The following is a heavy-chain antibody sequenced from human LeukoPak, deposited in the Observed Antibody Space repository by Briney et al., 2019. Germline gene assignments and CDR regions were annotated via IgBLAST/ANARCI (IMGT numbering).Heavy chain of an antibody. CDR3: ATDLG. D-gene: IGHD4-17*01. Sequence: GGSLRLSCAASGFSFTSYWMLWVRQPPGKGLVWVSRVDHGGSGTAYADSVTGRFTISRDNTKNMVYLQMNSLRPEDTAVYYCATDLGWGQGTLVTVSS. J-gene: IGHJ4*02. CDR2: VDHGGSGT. V-gene: IGHV3-74*01. CDR1: GFSFTSYW.